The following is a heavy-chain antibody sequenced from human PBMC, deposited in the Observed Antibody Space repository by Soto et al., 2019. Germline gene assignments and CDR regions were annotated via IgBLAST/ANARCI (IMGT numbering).Heavy chain of an antibody. CDR2: IIPIFRTT. CDR1: GGTFSTCA. V-gene: IGHV1-69*13. D-gene: IGHD6-19*01. CDR3: AREXARTNGWPRTPNYGMDV. Sequence: SVKVSCHTSGGTFSTCAISWVRQAPGQGLEWMGGIIPIFRTTNYAQKFRGRVTITADESTGTAYMELSSLRTEDTAMYYCAREXARTNGWPRTPNYGMDVWGQGTTVTVSS. J-gene: IGHJ6*02.